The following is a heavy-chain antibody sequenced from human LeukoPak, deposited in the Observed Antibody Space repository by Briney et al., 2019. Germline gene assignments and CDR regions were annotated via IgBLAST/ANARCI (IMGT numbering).Heavy chain of an antibody. V-gene: IGHV3-7*01. J-gene: IGHJ3*01. CDR3: ARDWRQDNAFDL. CDR1: EFTFSSHQ. D-gene: IGHD2-15*01. CDR2: ITQDGSEK. Sequence: GGSLRLSCAASEFTFSSHQMSWVRQAPGKGLDWVAKITQDGSEKYYMDSVKGRFVISRDNGKNSLYLQMNSLGVEDTAVYYCARDWRQDNAFDLWGQGTMVTVSS.